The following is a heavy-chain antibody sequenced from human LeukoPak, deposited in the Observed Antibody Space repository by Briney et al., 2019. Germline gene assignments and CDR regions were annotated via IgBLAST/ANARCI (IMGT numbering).Heavy chain of an antibody. CDR1: GFTFGDYA. J-gene: IGHJ5*02. CDR3: GRVLGRSGNNWFDH. CDR2: IRRKAHGGRT. D-gene: IGHD6-25*01. V-gene: IGHV3-49*04. Sequence: GGSLRLSCTASGFTFGDYAMSWVRQAPGQGLECVGFIRRKAHGGRTEYAASVKGRFIISRNDSTSIAYLQMNSLKTEDTAVYYCGRVLGRSGNNWFDHWGQGTLGTVSS.